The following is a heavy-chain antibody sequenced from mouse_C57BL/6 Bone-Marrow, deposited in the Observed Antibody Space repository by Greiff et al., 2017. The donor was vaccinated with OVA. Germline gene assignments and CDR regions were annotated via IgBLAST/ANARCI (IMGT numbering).Heavy chain of an antibody. CDR2: IHPNSGST. J-gene: IGHJ2*01. CDR3: ARRVLLRYYFDY. V-gene: IGHV1-64*01. Sequence: QVQLQQSGAELVKPGASVKLSCKASGYTFTSYWMHWVKQRPGQGLEWIGMIHPNSGSTNYNEKFKSKATLTVDKSSSTAYMQLSSLTSEDSAVYYCARRVLLRYYFDYWGQGTTLTVSS. D-gene: IGHD1-1*01. CDR1: GYTFTSYW.